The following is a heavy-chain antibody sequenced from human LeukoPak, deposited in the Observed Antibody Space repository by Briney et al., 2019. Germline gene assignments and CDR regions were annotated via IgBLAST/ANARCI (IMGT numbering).Heavy chain of an antibody. CDR2: INHNGNVN. CDR1: GFTFISYW. D-gene: IGHD2-15*01. Sequence: GGSLRLSCAASGFTFISYWMNWARQAPGKGREWVASINHNGNVNYYVDSVKGRFTISRDNAKNSLYLQMSNLRAEDTAVYYCAKAEGYCSGTWCFRWFDWWGQGTLVTVSS. J-gene: IGHJ4*02. CDR3: AKAEGYCSGTWCFRWFDW. V-gene: IGHV3-7*03.